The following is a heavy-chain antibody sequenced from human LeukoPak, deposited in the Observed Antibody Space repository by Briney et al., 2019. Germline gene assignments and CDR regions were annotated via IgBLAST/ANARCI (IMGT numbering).Heavy chain of an antibody. CDR1: GGSISSYY. CDR2: IYYSGST. J-gene: IGHJ4*02. Sequence: SETLSLTCTVSGGSISSYYWSWIRQPPGKGLEWIGYIYYSGSTNYNPSLKSRVTISVDTSKNQFSLKLSSVTAADTAVYYCARHGYSYGVWGQGTLVTVSS. D-gene: IGHD5-18*01. CDR3: ARHGYSYGV. V-gene: IGHV4-59*08.